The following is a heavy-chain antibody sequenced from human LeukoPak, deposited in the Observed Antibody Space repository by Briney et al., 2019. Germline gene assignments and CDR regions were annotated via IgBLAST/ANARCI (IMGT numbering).Heavy chain of an antibody. CDR1: GYTFTGYF. CDR2: INPNSGGT. Sequence: ASVKVSCKASGYTFTGYFIHWVRQAPGQGLEWMGRINPNSGGTNFAQDFQGRVTMTRDTSISTAYMELSRLRSDDTAVYYCARSPSFWFDPWGQGTLVTVSS. J-gene: IGHJ5*02. CDR3: ARSPSFWFDP. V-gene: IGHV1-2*06.